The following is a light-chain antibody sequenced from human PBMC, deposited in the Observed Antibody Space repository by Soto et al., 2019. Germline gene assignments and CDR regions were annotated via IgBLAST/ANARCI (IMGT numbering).Light chain of an antibody. J-gene: IGLJ1*01. V-gene: IGLV3-21*02. CDR1: NIRSKS. Sequence: SYELTQPPSVSVAPGQTARITCGGNNIRSKSVHWYQQKPGQAPVLVVYDDSDRPSGIPERFSGSNSGNTATLTISRVEAGDEADYYCQVWDSSSDRVFGTGTKLTVL. CDR2: DDS. CDR3: QVWDSSSDRV.